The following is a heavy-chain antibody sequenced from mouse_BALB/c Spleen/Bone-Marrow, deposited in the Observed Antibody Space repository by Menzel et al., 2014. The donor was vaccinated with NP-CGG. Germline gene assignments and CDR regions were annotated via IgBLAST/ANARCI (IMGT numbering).Heavy chain of an antibody. Sequence: VQLQQSGAELVRPGSSVKISCKASGYVFTDYWMNWLRQRPGQGLEWIGLIFPVNADTNYKANFKDKVTLTADKSSTTAYMQLNSLTSEDSAVYFCARFATGSFAYWGQGTLVTVSA. CDR1: GYVFTDYW. CDR2: IFPVNADT. V-gene: IGHV1-80*01. J-gene: IGHJ3*01. CDR3: ARFATGSFAY. D-gene: IGHD1-1*01.